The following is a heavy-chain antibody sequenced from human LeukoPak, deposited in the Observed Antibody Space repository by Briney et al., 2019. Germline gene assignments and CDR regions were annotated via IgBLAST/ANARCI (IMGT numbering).Heavy chain of an antibody. CDR3: ARGQEYYYGSGSDY. V-gene: IGHV3-21*01. Sequence: PGGSLRLSCTASGFTFSGYSMNWIRQAPGKGLEWVSSFGTRSTSVYHAGSVKGRFAISRDNAKNSLYLQMNSLRAEDTAVYYCARGQEYYYGSGSDYWGQGTLVTVSS. CDR2: FGTRSTSV. D-gene: IGHD3-10*01. J-gene: IGHJ4*02. CDR1: GFTFSGYS.